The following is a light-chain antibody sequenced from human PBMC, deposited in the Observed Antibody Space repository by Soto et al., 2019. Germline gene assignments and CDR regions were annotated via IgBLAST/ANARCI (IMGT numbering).Light chain of an antibody. CDR3: QQYGTSPPR. J-gene: IGKJ1*01. V-gene: IGKV3-20*01. CDR1: ASVSDGS. CDR2: GAS. Sequence: DIVLTQSPGTLSLSPGEMDALSCRASASVSDGSLAWYQQKSGQAPRLLIYGASSRATGIPDRFSGSGSGTDFTLTISRLEPEDFAVYSCQQYGTSPPRFGQGTKVEIK.